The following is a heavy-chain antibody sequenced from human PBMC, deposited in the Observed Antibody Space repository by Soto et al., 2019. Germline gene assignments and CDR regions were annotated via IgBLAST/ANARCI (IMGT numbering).Heavy chain of an antibody. Sequence: PGGSLRVSFAASGFTFSSYGMHWVRQAPGEVLELVAVIWYDGSNKYYADCVKGRCTISRENSKKTLYLQMNILRAEDTAVSYCARATGTREGMYVWAEGTKATVSS. D-gene: IGHD1-1*01. CDR1: GFTFSSYG. CDR2: IWYDGSNK. J-gene: IGHJ6*02. V-gene: IGHV3-33*01. CDR3: ARATGTREGMYV.